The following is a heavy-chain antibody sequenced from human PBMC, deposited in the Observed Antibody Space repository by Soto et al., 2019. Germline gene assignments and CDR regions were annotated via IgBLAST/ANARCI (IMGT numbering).Heavy chain of an antibody. D-gene: IGHD3-3*01. J-gene: IGHJ3*02. CDR1: GFTFSSYS. V-gene: IGHV3-21*01. CDR3: ARVITIFGVVPDAFDI. Sequence: PGGSLRLSCAASGFTFSSYSMNWVRQAPGKGLEWVSSISSSSSYIYYADSVKGRFTISRDNAKNSLYLQMNSLRAEDTAVYYCARVITIFGVVPDAFDIWGQGTMVTVSS. CDR2: ISSSSSYI.